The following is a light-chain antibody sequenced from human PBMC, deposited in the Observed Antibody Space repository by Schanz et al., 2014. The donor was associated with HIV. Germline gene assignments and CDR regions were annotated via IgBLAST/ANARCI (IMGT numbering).Light chain of an antibody. V-gene: IGLV3-1*01. Sequence: SSELTQPPSVSVSPGQTASITCSGDKLGDKYACWYQQKPGQSPVLVIYQDSKRPSGIPERFSGSNSGNTATLTISGTQAMDEADYYCQAWDSSTPCVFGTGTQLTVL. CDR1: KLGDKY. J-gene: IGLJ7*01. CDR3: QAWDSSTPCV. CDR2: QDS.